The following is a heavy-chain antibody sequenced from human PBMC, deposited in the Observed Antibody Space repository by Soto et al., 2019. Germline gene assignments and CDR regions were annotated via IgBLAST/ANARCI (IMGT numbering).Heavy chain of an antibody. CDR3: ASLTKLWFGGYYGMDV. J-gene: IGHJ6*02. CDR2: ISSSGSTI. V-gene: IGHV3-48*03. CDR1: GFTFSSYE. D-gene: IGHD3-10*01. Sequence: GGSLRLSCAASGFTFSSYEMNWVRQAPGKGLEWVSYISSSGSTIYYADSVRGRFTISRDNAKNSLYLQMNSLRAEDTAVYYGASLTKLWFGGYYGMDVSAQGTTVTVSS.